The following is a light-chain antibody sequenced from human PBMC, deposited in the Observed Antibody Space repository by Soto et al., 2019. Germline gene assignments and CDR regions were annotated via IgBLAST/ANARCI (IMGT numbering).Light chain of an antibody. CDR1: SSDVGGYNS. V-gene: IGLV2-11*01. J-gene: IGLJ1*01. Sequence: QSALTQPRSVSGSLGQSVTISCTGTSSDVGGYNSVSWYQQHPGEAPKLMIYDVTKRPSGVPDRFSGSKSGYTASLTISGLQAEDEADYYCCSYAGSRVFGTGTKVTVL. CDR3: CSYAGSRV. CDR2: DVT.